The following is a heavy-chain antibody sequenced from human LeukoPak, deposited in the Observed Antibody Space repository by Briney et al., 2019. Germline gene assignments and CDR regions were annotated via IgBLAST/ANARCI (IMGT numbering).Heavy chain of an antibody. V-gene: IGHV1-2*02. D-gene: IGHD3-22*01. CDR3: AREQKYYYDSSAYLNWFDP. Sequence: ASVKVSCKASGYTFTGYYMHWVRQAPGQGLEWMGWINPNSGGTNYAQKFQGRVTMTRDTSISTAYMELSRLRSDDTAVYYCAREQKYYYDSSAYLNWFDPWGQGTLVTVSS. J-gene: IGHJ5*02. CDR2: INPNSGGT. CDR1: GYTFTGYY.